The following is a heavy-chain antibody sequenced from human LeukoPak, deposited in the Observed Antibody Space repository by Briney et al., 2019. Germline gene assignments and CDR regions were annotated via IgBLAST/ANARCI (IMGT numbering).Heavy chain of an antibody. J-gene: IGHJ4*02. CDR3: ARGRRRIAAAGATPPAPYFDY. V-gene: IGHV3-20*04. D-gene: IGHD6-13*01. CDR1: GFTFDDYG. Sequence: PGGSLRLSCAASGFTFDDYGMSWVRQAPGKGLEWVSGINWNGGSTGYADSVKGRFTISRDNAKNSLYLQMNSLRADDTAVYYCARGRRRIAAAGATPPAPYFDYWGQGTLVTVSS. CDR2: INWNGGST.